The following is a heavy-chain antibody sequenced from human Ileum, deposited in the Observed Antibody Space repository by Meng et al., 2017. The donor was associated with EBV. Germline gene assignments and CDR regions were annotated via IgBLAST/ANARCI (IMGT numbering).Heavy chain of an antibody. D-gene: IGHD6-19*01. J-gene: IGHJ4*02. V-gene: IGHV7-4-1*02. CDR2: INSNTGNS. CDR3: AREVGQGWYYFDY. CDR1: GYTFISNA. Sequence: QVQLVQSGSGLRKPGAAVKVSGKASGYTFISNAMSWVRQAPGQGLEWMGWINSNTGNSTYAQGFTGRFVFSLDTSVSTAYLHINSLKTEDTAVYYCAREVGQGWYYFDYWGQGTLVTVSS.